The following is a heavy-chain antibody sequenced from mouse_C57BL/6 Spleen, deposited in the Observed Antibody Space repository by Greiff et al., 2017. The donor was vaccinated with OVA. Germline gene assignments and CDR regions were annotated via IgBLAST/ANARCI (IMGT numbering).Heavy chain of an antibody. V-gene: IGHV1-52*01. CDR1: GYTFTSYW. CDR3: ARSRGSNYYFDY. Sequence: QVQLQQPGAELVRPGSSVKLSCKASGYTFTSYWMHWVKQRPIQGLEWIGNIDPSDSETHYNQKFKDKATLTVDKSSSTAYMQLSSLTSEDSAVYYCARSRGSNYYFDYWGQGTTLTVSS. CDR2: IDPSDSET. D-gene: IGHD2-5*01. J-gene: IGHJ2*01.